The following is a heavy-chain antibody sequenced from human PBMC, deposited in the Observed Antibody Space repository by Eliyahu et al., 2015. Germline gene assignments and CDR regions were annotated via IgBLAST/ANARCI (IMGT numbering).Heavy chain of an antibody. V-gene: IGHV2-26*01. Sequence: QVTLKESGPVLVKPTETLTLTCXVSGFXXSNARMGXSWIRQPPGKALEWLAHIFSNDEKSYSTSLKSRLTISKDTSKSQVVLTMTNMDPVDTATYYCARIRRILTGHMALYYYYGMDVWGQGTTVTVSS. D-gene: IGHD3-9*01. CDR2: IFSNDEK. J-gene: IGHJ6*02. CDR1: GFXXSNARMG. CDR3: ARIRRILTGHMALYYYYGMDV.